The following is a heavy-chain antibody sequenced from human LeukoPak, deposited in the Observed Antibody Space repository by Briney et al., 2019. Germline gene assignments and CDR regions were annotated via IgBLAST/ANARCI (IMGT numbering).Heavy chain of an antibody. CDR1: GFTFSSYW. V-gene: IGHV3-7*01. J-gene: IGHJ5*02. Sequence: GGSLRLSCAASGFTFSSYWMSWVRQTPGKGLECVAYIKEDGSEKSYVDSVKGRFTISRDNAKNSPYLQMNSLRAEDTAVYYCARDHEKEFDPWGQGTLVTVSS. CDR3: ARDHEKEFDP. CDR2: IKEDGSEK.